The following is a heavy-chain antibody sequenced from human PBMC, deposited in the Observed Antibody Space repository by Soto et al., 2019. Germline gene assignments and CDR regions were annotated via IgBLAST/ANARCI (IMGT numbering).Heavy chain of an antibody. Sequence: QVQLVQSGAEVKKPGSSVKVSCKASGGIFSTYAISWLRQAPGQGLEWMGGIIALFGTPNYAQRFQGRVTITADESTSTAYMDLSRLRSEDTAVYYCARDRDDYGSGNYYNRIDFWGQGPLLTVSS. V-gene: IGHV1-69*01. CDR1: GGIFSTYA. J-gene: IGHJ4*02. CDR2: IIALFGTP. D-gene: IGHD3-10*01. CDR3: ARDRDDYGSGNYYNRIDF.